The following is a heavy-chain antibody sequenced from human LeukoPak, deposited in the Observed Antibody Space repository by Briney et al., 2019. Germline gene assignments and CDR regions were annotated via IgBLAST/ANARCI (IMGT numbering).Heavy chain of an antibody. V-gene: IGHV3-23*01. CDR2: MSGDATST. Sequence: GGSLRLSCAASGFTFSSFAMNWVRQAPGKGLEWVSTMSGDATSTYYADSVKGRFTISRDNSKTTLFLQMNSLRAEDTAVHYCAKRTSGSSWYSSDSWGQGTLVTVSS. CDR3: AKRTSGSSWYSSDS. CDR1: GFTFSSFA. J-gene: IGHJ4*02. D-gene: IGHD6-13*01.